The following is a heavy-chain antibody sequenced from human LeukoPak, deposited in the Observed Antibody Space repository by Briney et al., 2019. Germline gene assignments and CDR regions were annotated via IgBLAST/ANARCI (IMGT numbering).Heavy chain of an antibody. CDR1: GGSISSYY. CDR3: ARAPNYYDSTSFDP. Sequence: SETLSLTCTVSGGSISSYYWSWIRQPPGKGLEWIGYIYYSGSTNYNPSLKSRVTISVDTSKNQFSLKLSSVTAADTAVYYCARAPNYYDSTSFDPWGQGTLVTVSS. CDR2: IYYSGST. V-gene: IGHV4-59*01. D-gene: IGHD3-22*01. J-gene: IGHJ5*02.